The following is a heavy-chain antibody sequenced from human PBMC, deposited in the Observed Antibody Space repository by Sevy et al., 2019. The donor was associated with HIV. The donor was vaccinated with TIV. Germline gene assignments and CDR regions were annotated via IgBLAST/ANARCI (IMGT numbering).Heavy chain of an antibody. Sequence: GGSLRLSCAASGFTFSNAWMSWVRQAPGKGLEWVGRIKSKTDCGTTDYAAPVKGRFTISRDDSKNTLYLQMNSLKTEDTAVYYCTTDDYYDSSGYYAILYYFDYWGQGTLVTVSS. D-gene: IGHD3-22*01. V-gene: IGHV3-15*01. J-gene: IGHJ4*02. CDR2: IKSKTDCGTT. CDR1: GFTFSNAW. CDR3: TTDDYYDSSGYYAILYYFDY.